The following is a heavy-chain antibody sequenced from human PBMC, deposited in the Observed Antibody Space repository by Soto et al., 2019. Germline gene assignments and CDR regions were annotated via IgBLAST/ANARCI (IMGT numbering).Heavy chain of an antibody. CDR2: ISGSGGST. Sequence: EVQLLESGGGLVQPGGSLRLSCAASGFTFSSYAMSWVRQAPGKGLEWVSAISGSGGSTDYADSLKGRFTISRDNSKNTLYLQMNSLRAEDTAVYYCAKDPMVRGVSSVMDVWGQGTTVTVSS. CDR1: GFTFSSYA. J-gene: IGHJ6*02. D-gene: IGHD3-10*01. V-gene: IGHV3-23*01. CDR3: AKDPMVRGVSSVMDV.